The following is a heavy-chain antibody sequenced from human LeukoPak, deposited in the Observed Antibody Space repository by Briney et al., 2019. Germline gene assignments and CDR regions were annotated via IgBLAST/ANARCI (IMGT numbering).Heavy chain of an antibody. CDR3: ARDFETPSITVVRGVTSAFFDY. V-gene: IGHV3-30*03. J-gene: IGHJ4*02. CDR1: GFTISSYG. D-gene: IGHD3-10*01. Sequence: GGSLRLSCAASGFTISSYGMHWVRQVPGKGLEWVAVISSDGTNKNYADSVKGRFTISRDNVRNSLYLQMNSLRAEDTAVYYCARDFETPSITVVRGVTSAFFDYWGQGALVTVSS. CDR2: ISSDGTNK.